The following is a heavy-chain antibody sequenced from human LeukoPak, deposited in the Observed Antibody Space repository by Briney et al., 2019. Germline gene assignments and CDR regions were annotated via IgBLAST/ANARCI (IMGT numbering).Heavy chain of an antibody. CDR2: ISGSGGST. Sequence: SGGSLRLSCAASGFTFSSYAMSWVRQAPGKGLEWVSAISGSGGSTYYAGSVKGRFTISRDNSRNTLYLQMNSLRAEDTDVYYCANRDSTSVWGQGTLVTVSS. J-gene: IGHJ4*02. CDR3: ANRDSTSV. CDR1: GFTFSSYA. V-gene: IGHV3-23*01. D-gene: IGHD2-2*01.